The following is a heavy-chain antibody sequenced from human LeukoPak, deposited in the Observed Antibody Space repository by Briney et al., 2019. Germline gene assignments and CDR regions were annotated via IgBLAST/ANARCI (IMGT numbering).Heavy chain of an antibody. CDR1: GFTFSYYT. CDR2: FSSRSDYI. J-gene: IGHJ4*02. D-gene: IGHD6-13*01. V-gene: IGHV3-21*01. CDR3: ASGLQKYTVSWPFDY. Sequence: GGSLRLSCAASGFTFSYYTMNWVRQAPGQGLEWVSSFSSRSDYIYYADSVKGRFTISRDNAKNSLYLQMNSLRAEDTAVYYCASGLQKYTVSWPFDYWGQGTLVTVSS.